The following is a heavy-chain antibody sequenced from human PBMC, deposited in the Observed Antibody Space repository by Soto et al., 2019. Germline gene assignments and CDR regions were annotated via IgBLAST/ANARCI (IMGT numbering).Heavy chain of an antibody. J-gene: IGHJ6*03. CDR1: GGSFSGYY. Sequence: PSETLSLTCAVYGGSFSGYYWSWIRQPPGRGLEWIGEINHSGSTNYNPSLKSRVTISVDTSKNQFSLKLSSVTAADTAVYYCARSYSSSDYYYYYYMDVWGKGTTVTV. CDR2: INHSGST. D-gene: IGHD6-6*01. V-gene: IGHV4-34*01. CDR3: ARSYSSSDYYYYYYMDV.